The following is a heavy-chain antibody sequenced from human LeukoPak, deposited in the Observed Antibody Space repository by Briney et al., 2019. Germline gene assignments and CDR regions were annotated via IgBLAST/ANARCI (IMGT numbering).Heavy chain of an antibody. D-gene: IGHD2-21*02. J-gene: IGHJ3*02. CDR3: ASTYCLGGDCYIYAFDI. V-gene: IGHV1-46*01. CDR1: GYTFTSYY. Sequence: GASVKVSCKASGYTFTSYYMHWVRRAPGQGLEWMGIINPSGGSTSYAQKFQGRVTMTRDTSTSTVYMELSSLRSEDTAVYYCASTYCLGGDCYIYAFDIWGQGTMVTVSS. CDR2: INPSGGST.